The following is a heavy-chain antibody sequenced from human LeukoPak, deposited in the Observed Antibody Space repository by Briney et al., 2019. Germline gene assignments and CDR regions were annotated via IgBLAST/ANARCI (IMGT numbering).Heavy chain of an antibody. CDR2: MNPNSGNT. V-gene: IGHV1-8*01. CDR1: GYTFTSYD. CDR3: ARGLGDGYNLYYFDY. Sequence: ASVKVSCKASGYTFTSYDINWVRQAPGQGLEWMGWMNPNSGNTGYAQKFQGRVTMTRNTSISTAYMELSSLRSEDTAVYYCARGLGDGYNLYYFDYWGQGTLVTVSS. J-gene: IGHJ4*02. D-gene: IGHD5-24*01.